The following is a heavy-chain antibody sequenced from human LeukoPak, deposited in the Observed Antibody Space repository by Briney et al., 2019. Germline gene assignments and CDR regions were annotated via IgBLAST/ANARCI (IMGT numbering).Heavy chain of an antibody. V-gene: IGHV4-39*01. D-gene: IGHD5-12*01. Sequence: SETLSLTCTVSGGSISSSGYYWGWIRQPPGKGLEWIGSIYYSGSTYYNPSLKSRVTISVDTSKNQFSLKLSSVTAADTAVYYCARHRGIVATIPHNWFDPWGQGTLVTVSS. CDR1: GGSISSSGYY. J-gene: IGHJ5*02. CDR3: ARHRGIVATIPHNWFDP. CDR2: IYYSGST.